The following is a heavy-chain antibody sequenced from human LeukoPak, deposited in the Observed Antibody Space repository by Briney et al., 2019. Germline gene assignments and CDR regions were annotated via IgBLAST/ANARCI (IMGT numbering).Heavy chain of an antibody. J-gene: IGHJ6*03. Sequence: GGSLRLSCAASGFTFSSYWMSWVRQAPGKGLEWVANIKQDGSEKYYVDSVKGRFTISRDNAKNSLYLQMNSLRAEDTAVYYCAKDDSSGWYPVYYYYMDVWGKGTTVTISS. V-gene: IGHV3-7*03. CDR2: IKQDGSEK. D-gene: IGHD6-19*01. CDR1: GFTFSSYW. CDR3: AKDDSSGWYPVYYYYMDV.